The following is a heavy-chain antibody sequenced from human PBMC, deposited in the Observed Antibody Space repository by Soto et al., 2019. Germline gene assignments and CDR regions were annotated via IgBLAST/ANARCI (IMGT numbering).Heavy chain of an antibody. Sequence: QAQLVQSGAEVKKPGSSVKVSCKASGGTFNSYVMSWVRQAPGQGLEWMGGIITFLDTTNFALKFQGRVTITADNPTSTAYMELSSLRSEDTAVYYCARGHPQGGMDVWGQGTTVTVSS. CDR3: ARGHPQGGMDV. CDR1: GGTFNSYV. J-gene: IGHJ6*02. V-gene: IGHV1-69*06. CDR2: IITFLDTT.